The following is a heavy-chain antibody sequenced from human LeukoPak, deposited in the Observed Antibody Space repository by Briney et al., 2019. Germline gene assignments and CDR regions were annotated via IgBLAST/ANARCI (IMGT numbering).Heavy chain of an antibody. D-gene: IGHD4-17*01. CDR3: AKDFQYVATVTDPYYFDY. V-gene: IGHV3-23*01. CDR1: GFTFSSYA. CDR2: ISGSGGST. J-gene: IGHJ4*02. Sequence: PGGSLRLSCAASGFTFSSYAMSWVRQAPGKGLEWVSAISGSGGSTYYADSVKGRFAISRDNSKNTLYLQMNSLRAEDTAVYYCAKDFQYVATVTDPYYFDYWGQGTLVTVSS.